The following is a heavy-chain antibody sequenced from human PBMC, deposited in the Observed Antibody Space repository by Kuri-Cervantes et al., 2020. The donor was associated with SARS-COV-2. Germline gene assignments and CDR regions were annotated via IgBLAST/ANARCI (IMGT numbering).Heavy chain of an antibody. CDR3: ARNWGRYYFDY. CDR2: IYYSGST. J-gene: IGHJ4*02. D-gene: IGHD7-27*01. CDR1: GGSISSYY. V-gene: IGHV4-59*08. Sequence: SETLSLTCTVSGGSISSYYWSWIRQPPGQGLEWLGYIYYSGSTKYNPSLESRVTISLDTSRNQFSLKLSSVTAADTAVYYCARNWGRYYFDYWGQGTLVTVSS.